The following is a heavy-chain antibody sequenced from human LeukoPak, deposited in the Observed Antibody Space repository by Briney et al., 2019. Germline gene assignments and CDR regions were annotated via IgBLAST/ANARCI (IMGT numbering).Heavy chain of an antibody. V-gene: IGHV3-23*01. Sequence: GGSLRLSCAASGFTFSSYAMRWVRQAPGKGLEWVSAISGSGGSTYYADSVKGRFTISRDNSKNTLYLQMNSLRAEDTAVYYCAKDQVDIVVLDPWGQGTLVTVSS. CDR2: ISGSGGST. J-gene: IGHJ5*02. D-gene: IGHD2-15*01. CDR1: GFTFSSYA. CDR3: AKDQVDIVVLDP.